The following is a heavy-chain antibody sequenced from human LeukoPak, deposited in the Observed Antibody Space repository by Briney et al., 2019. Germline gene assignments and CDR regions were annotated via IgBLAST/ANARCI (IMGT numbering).Heavy chain of an antibody. V-gene: IGHV1-69*13. D-gene: IGHD3-22*01. CDR1: GYTFTSYY. Sequence: VASVKVSCTASGYTFTSYYMHWVRQAPGQGLEWMGGIIPIFGTANYAQKFQGRVTITADESTSTAYMELSSLRSEDTAVYYCARGYDSSGYYWASPFDYWGQGTLVTVSS. J-gene: IGHJ4*02. CDR3: ARGYDSSGYYWASPFDY. CDR2: IIPIFGTA.